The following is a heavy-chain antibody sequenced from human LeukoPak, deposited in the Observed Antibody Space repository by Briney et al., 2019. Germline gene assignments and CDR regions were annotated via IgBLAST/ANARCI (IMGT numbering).Heavy chain of an antibody. Sequence: SETLSLTCTVSGGSISTYYWSWIRQPPGKGLEWIGYVYCSGNTNYNPSLKSRVTVSVDTSKNQFSLKLSSVTAADTAVYYCARVGRGHFDYWGQGTLVTVSS. CDR2: VYCSGNT. CDR3: ARVGRGHFDY. CDR1: GGSISTYY. J-gene: IGHJ4*02. V-gene: IGHV4-59*01.